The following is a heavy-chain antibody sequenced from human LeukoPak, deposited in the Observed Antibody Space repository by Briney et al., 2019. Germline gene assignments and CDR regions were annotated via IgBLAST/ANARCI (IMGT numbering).Heavy chain of an antibody. CDR1: GFTFGSNV. CDR2: ITASGDNT. J-gene: IGHJ4*02. D-gene: IGHD6-13*01. V-gene: IGHV3-23*01. Sequence: PGGSLRLSCAASGFTFGSNVMSWVRQAPGKGLEWVSAITASGDNTYYADSVKGRLTISRDNSKNTLYLQMSSLGAEDTAVYYCAKQGYSSWYEYWGQGTLVTVSS. CDR3: AKQGYSSWYEY.